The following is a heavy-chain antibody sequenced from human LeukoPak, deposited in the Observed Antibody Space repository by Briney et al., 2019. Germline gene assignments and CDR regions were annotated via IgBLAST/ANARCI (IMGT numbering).Heavy chain of an antibody. CDR2: ISWNSGSI. CDR1: GFTFDDYA. CDR3: ASGYSYGYQFDY. Sequence: QSGGSLRLSCAASGFTFDDYAMHWVRQAPGKGLEWVSGISWNSGSIGYADSVKGRFTISRDNAKNSLYLQMNSLRSDDTAVYYCASGYSYGYQFDYWGQGTLVTVSS. V-gene: IGHV3-9*01. D-gene: IGHD5-18*01. J-gene: IGHJ4*02.